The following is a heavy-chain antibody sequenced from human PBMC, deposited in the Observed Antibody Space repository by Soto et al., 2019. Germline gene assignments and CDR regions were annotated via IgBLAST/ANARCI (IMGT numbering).Heavy chain of an antibody. D-gene: IGHD5-12*01. CDR2: LFSSGST. Sequence: PSETLSLTCTVSGGSINTFYWSWVRQPAGKGLEWIARLFSSGSTSINPSLESRVAMSIDTSKNHFSLYLSYVTDADMAVYYCARVASYSAYNFAHRIQLCSFDFWGQGARVTVST. V-gene: IGHV4-4*07. J-gene: IGHJ4*02. CDR3: ARVASYSAYNFAHRIQLCSFDF. CDR1: GGSINTFY.